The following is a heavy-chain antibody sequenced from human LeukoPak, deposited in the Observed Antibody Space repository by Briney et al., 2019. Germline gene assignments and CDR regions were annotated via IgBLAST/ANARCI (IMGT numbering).Heavy chain of an antibody. Sequence: SETLSLTCAVYGGSFSGYYWSWIRQPPGKGLEWIGSIYYSGSTYYNPSLKSRVTISVDTSKNQFSLKLSSVTAADTAVYYCASPAKEGFDPWGQGTLVTVSS. V-gene: IGHV4-34*01. CDR1: GGSFSGYY. J-gene: IGHJ5*02. CDR3: ASPAKEGFDP. CDR2: IYYSGST.